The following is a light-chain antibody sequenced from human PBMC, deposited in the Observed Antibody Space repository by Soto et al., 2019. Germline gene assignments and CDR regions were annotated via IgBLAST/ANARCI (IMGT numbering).Light chain of an antibody. V-gene: IGKV3-20*01. CDR1: QSIHTS. CDR2: GAS. CDR3: QQYTSSPLT. J-gene: IGKJ4*01. Sequence: VLTQSPATLSLSPGERATLSCRASQSIHTSLAWYQQKPGQAPRFLIYGASSRATGIPDRFSGSGSGTDFTLTINRLEPEDFAVYYCQQYTSSPLTFGGGTKVDIK.